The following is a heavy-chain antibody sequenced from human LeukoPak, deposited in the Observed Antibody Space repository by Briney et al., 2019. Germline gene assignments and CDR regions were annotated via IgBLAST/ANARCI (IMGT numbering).Heavy chain of an antibody. CDR1: GGSFSGYY. V-gene: IGHV4-34*01. CDR3: ARDPVGSWHLHYYYYMDV. CDR2: INHSGST. Sequence: SETLSLTCAVYGGSFSGYYWSWIRQPPGKGLEWIGEINHSGSTNYNPSLKSRVTISVDTSKNQFSLKLSSVTAADTAVYYCARDPVGSWHLHYYYYMDVWGKGTTVTVSS. J-gene: IGHJ6*03. D-gene: IGHD6-13*01.